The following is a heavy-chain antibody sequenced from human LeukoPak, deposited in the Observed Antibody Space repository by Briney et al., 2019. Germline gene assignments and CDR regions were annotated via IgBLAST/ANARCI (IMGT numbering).Heavy chain of an antibody. D-gene: IGHD2-15*01. CDR2: ISSSGSSI. J-gene: IGHJ4*02. V-gene: IGHV3-48*03. CDR3: ARAQDGPYYLDY. Sequence: GGSLRLSCVASGFIFSNYEMNWVRQAPGKGLEWVSYISSSGSSIYYADSVKGRFTFSRDSAKNSLYLQMNSLRAEDTAVYYCARAQDGPYYLDYWGQGTLVTVSS. CDR1: GFIFSNYE.